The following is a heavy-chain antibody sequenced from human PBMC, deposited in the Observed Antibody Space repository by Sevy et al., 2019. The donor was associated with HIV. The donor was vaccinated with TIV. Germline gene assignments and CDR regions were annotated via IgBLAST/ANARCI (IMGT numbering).Heavy chain of an antibody. V-gene: IGHV6-1*01. CDR2: TYYRSKWYN. CDR3: AREGQPLYYYDSSGYYYNFDY. CDR1: GDSVSSNSAA. D-gene: IGHD3-22*01. Sequence: KQSQTLSLTCAISGDSVSSNSAAWNWIRQSPSRGLEWLGRTYYRSKWYNDYAVSVKSRITINPDTSKNQLYLQLNSVTPEDTAVYYCAREGQPLYYYDSSGYYYNFDYWGQGTLVTVSS. J-gene: IGHJ4*02.